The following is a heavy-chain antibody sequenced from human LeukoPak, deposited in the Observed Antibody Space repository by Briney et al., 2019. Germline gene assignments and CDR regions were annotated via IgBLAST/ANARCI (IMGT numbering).Heavy chain of an antibody. J-gene: IGHJ4*02. Sequence: PSETLSLTCTVSGGSISSYYWSWIRQPAGKGLEWIGRIYTSGSTNYNPSLQSRVTMSVDMSNNQFSLRLSSVTAADTAVYYCAASPPVDTIMLWGQGILVTVTS. V-gene: IGHV4-4*07. CDR1: GGSISSYY. CDR2: IYTSGST. D-gene: IGHD3-16*01. CDR3: AASPPVDTIML.